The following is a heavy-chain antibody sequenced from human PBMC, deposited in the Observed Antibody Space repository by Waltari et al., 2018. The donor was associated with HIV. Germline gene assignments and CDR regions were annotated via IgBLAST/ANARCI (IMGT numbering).Heavy chain of an antibody. J-gene: IGHJ3*02. CDR3: ARAPMTTVTSRGFDI. CDR1: GYSFPRDA. D-gene: IGHD4-17*01. CDR2: IRVYNDNT. Sequence: QVQLVQSGAEVKKPGASLKVSCKASGYSFPRDAISVVRQAPGQGLEWIGWIRVYNDNTKYAQKIQDRLNMTTDSPTSTAYMELRSLRSDDTAVYYCARAPMTTVTSRGFDIWGQGTMVIVSS. V-gene: IGHV1-18*01.